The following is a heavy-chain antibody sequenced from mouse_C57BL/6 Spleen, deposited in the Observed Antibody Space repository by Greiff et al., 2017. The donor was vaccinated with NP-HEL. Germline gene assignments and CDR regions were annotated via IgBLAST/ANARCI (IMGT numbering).Heavy chain of an antibody. Sequence: QVQLQQPGAELVMPGASVKLSCKASGYTFTSYWMHWVKQRPGQGLEWIGEIDPSDSYTNYNQKFKGKSTLTVDKSSSTAYMQLSSLTSEDSAVYYCARWYGQGYYFDYWGQGTTLTVSS. J-gene: IGHJ2*01. D-gene: IGHD2-10*02. CDR2: IDPSDSYT. CDR1: GYTFTSYW. V-gene: IGHV1-69*01. CDR3: ARWYGQGYYFDY.